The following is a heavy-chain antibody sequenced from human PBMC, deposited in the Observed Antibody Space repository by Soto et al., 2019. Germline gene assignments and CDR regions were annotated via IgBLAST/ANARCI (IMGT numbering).Heavy chain of an antibody. V-gene: IGHV3-7*03. Sequence: GGSLRLSCAASVFTFSSYSMSCVRQAPGKGLEWVANINKNGGEKYYVDSVKGRFTISRDNAKNSLYLQMNSLRAEDTAVYYCARTWDTAMVYTWNYWGQGTLVTVSS. CDR1: VFTFSSYS. CDR3: ARTWDTAMVYTWNY. CDR2: INKNGGEK. D-gene: IGHD5-18*01. J-gene: IGHJ4*02.